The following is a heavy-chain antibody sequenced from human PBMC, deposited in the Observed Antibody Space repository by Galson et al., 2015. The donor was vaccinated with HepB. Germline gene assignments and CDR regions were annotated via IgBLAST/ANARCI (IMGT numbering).Heavy chain of an antibody. CDR1: GYTFTSYA. CDR2: INAGNGNT. J-gene: IGHJ4*02. Sequence: SVKVSCKASGYTFTSYAIHWVRQAPGQRLEWMGWINAGNGNTKYSQKFQGRVTITRDTSASTAYMELSSLRSEDTAVYYCARGGYYYDSSGYYSFDYWGQGTLVTVSS. D-gene: IGHD3-22*01. V-gene: IGHV1-3*01. CDR3: ARGGYYYDSSGYYSFDY.